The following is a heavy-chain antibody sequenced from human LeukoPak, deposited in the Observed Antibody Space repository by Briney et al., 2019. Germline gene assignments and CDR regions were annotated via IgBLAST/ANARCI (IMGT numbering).Heavy chain of an antibody. CDR3: ARRWSGSGSYFRIDNWFGP. CDR1: GGSISSYY. J-gene: IGHJ5*02. V-gene: IGHV4-59*01. Sequence: SETLSLTCTVSGGSISSYYWSWIRQPPGKGLEWNGYIYYSGSTNYNPSLKSRVTISVDTSKNQFSLKLSSVTAADTAVYYCARRWSGSGSYFRIDNWFGPWGQGTLVTVSS. CDR2: IYYSGST. D-gene: IGHD3-10*01.